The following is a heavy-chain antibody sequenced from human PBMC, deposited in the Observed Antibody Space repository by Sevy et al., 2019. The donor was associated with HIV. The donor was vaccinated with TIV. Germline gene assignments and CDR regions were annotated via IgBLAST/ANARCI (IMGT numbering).Heavy chain of an antibody. V-gene: IGHV3-21*01. CDR1: GFIFSNYN. CDR2: ISSSSNDI. CDR3: ESKMELLVPDY. Sequence: AGSLRLSCAASGFIFSNYNMNWVRQAPGKELEWVSSISSSSNDIYYADSVKGRFTISRDNAKNSLYLQMNSLRAEDTAVYYCESKMELLVPDYWGQGTLVTVSS. D-gene: IGHD2-21*02. J-gene: IGHJ4*02.